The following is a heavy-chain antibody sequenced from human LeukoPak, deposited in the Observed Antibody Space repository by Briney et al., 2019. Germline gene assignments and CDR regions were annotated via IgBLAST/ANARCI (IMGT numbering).Heavy chain of an antibody. CDR2: ISSSSSYI. J-gene: IGHJ4*02. CDR3: ARDFSMATIPGY. Sequence: GGSLRLSCAASGFTFSSYIMTWVRQAPGKGLEWVSSISSSSSYIYYADSVKGRFTISRDNAKNSLYLQMNSLRAEDTAVYYCARDFSMATIPGYWGQGTLVTVSS. V-gene: IGHV3-21*01. D-gene: IGHD5-24*01. CDR1: GFTFSSYI.